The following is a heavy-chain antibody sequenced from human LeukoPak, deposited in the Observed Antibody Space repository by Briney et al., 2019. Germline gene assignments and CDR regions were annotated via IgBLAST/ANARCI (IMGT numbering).Heavy chain of an antibody. J-gene: IGHJ4*02. CDR1: DGSFIGDY. D-gene: IGHD2-15*01. Sequence: SETLSLTCGVYDGSFIGDYWSWIRQSPGMGLEWIGQVYHSGSANYNPSLRSRVTISIDTSKKQFSLKLNSVTATDTAVYYCARRFRCSRGSCSGARSGYWGQGTLVAVSS. V-gene: IGHV4-34*01. CDR2: VYHSGSA. CDR3: ARRFRCSRGSCSGARSGY.